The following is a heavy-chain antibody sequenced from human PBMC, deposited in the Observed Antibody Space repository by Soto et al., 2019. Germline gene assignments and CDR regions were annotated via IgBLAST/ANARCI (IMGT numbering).Heavy chain of an antibody. CDR2: ISGSGGRT. J-gene: IGHJ6*02. V-gene: IGHV3-23*01. CDR1: VLTFSSYA. Sequence: PGGSLRLSCAASVLTFSSYAMIWVRQAPGKGLEWVSGISGSGGRTYYADSVKGRFTISRDNSKHTLYLQMNSLRAEDTAVYYCAKADDFWSGYHIYYYYGMDVWGQGTTVTVSS. CDR3: AKADDFWSGYHIYYYYGMDV. D-gene: IGHD3-3*01.